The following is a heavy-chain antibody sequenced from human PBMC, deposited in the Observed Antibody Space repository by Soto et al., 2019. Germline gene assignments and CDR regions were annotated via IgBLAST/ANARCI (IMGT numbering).Heavy chain of an antibody. D-gene: IGHD6-13*01. Sequence: QVQLVESGGGVVQPGRSLRLSCAASGFNFNNYGMHWVRQAPGKGLEWVAVIWNDGNGYYYANSVKGRFTISRDNSKNTLFMQMSSRRADDTPVYYCARRQFSPPTRGAASARGGMDVWGQGTTVTVSS. V-gene: IGHV3-33*01. CDR3: ARRQFSPPTRGAASARGGMDV. CDR2: IWNDGNGY. CDR1: GFNFNNYG. J-gene: IGHJ6*02.